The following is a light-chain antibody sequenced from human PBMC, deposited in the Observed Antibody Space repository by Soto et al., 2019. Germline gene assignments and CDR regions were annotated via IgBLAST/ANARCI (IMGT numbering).Light chain of an antibody. V-gene: IGKV3-20*01. CDR3: QRYGSSVRT. CDR2: GAT. Sequence: DIALTQSPGTLSLSPGDRAILSCRASQSVNSGSLAWYQQRPGQAPRLLIYGATIRATGIPDKFSGSGSGTHLTLPISRLEPEDFAVYYGQRYGSSVRTFGKGTKVEIK. CDR1: QSVNSGS. J-gene: IGKJ1*01.